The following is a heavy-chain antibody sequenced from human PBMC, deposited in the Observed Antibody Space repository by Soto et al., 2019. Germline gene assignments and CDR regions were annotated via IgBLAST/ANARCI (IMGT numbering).Heavy chain of an antibody. Sequence: QTGGSLRLSCAASGFTFSSYAMSWVRQAPGKGLEWVSAISGSGGSTYYADSVKGRFTISRDNSKNTLYLQMNSLRAEDTAVYYCAKDFSGWYEIDYWGQGTLVTVSS. CDR3: AKDFSGWYEIDY. V-gene: IGHV3-23*01. J-gene: IGHJ4*02. D-gene: IGHD6-19*01. CDR1: GFTFSSYA. CDR2: ISGSGGST.